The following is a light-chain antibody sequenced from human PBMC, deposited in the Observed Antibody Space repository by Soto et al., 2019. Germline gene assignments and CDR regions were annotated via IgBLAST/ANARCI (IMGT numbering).Light chain of an antibody. Sequence: EIVMTQSPATLSVSPGERVTLSCRASQSVNRNLAWYQQKPGQTPKLLIYVASTRATGIPARFSGSGSGTEFTLTISSLQSEDFAIYYCQQYNAWPLTFGGCTKVEFK. V-gene: IGKV3-15*01. CDR1: QSVNRN. J-gene: IGKJ4*01. CDR3: QQYNAWPLT. CDR2: VAS.